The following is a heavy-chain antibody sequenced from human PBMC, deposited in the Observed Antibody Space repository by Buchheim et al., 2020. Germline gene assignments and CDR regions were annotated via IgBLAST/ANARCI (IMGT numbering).Heavy chain of an antibody. D-gene: IGHD1-26*01. V-gene: IGHV4-30-2*01. J-gene: IGHJ6*02. CDR1: GGSISSGGYS. CDR2: IYHSGST. Sequence: QLQLQKSGSGLVKPSQTLSLTCAVSGGSISSGGYSWSWIRQPPGKGLEWIGYIYHSGSTYYNPSLKSRVTISVDRSKNQFSLKLSSVTAADTAVYYCARELVGALIMDVWGQGTT. CDR3: ARELVGALIMDV.